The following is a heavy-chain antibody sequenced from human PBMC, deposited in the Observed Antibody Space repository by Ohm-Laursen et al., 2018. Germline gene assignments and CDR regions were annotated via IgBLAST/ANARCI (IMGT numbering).Heavy chain of an antibody. V-gene: IGHV3-33*06. D-gene: IGHD2-2*01. Sequence: SLRLSCSASGFIFRNFGMHWVRQAPGKGLEWVAAIWYDGSNKYYADSVKGRFTISRDNSKNTLYLQMNSLRAEDTAVFYCAKGTAYQLLSHNWVDSWGQGTLVTVSS. J-gene: IGHJ5*01. CDR2: IWYDGSNK. CDR1: GFIFRNFG. CDR3: AKGTAYQLLSHNWVDS.